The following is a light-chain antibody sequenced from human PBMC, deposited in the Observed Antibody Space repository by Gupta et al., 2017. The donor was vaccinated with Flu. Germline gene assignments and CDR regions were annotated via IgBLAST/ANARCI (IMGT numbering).Light chain of an antibody. J-gene: IGKJ1*01. CDR2: WAS. V-gene: IGKV4-1*01. CDR3: QQYYITPRT. CDR1: QSLFYSSSNKNY. Sequence: DIVMTQSLDSLAVSLGERATINCRSSQSLFYSSSNKNYLAWYQQKPGQPPKLLIYWASTRESGVPDRFSGSGSGTDFTLTISSLQAEDVAVYYCQQYYITPRTFGQGTKVEVK.